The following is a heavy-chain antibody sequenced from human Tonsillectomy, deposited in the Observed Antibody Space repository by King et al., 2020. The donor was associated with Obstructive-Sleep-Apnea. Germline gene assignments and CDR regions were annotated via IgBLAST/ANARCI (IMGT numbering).Heavy chain of an antibody. CDR3: AKEEGDIVVVVTTSLFYYGMDV. V-gene: IGHV3-30*18. CDR2: TSYDGSNK. J-gene: IGHJ6*02. CDR1: GFTFNIYG. D-gene: IGHD2-15*01. Sequence: VQLVESGGGVVQPGRSLRLSCAASGFTFNIYGMHWVRQAPGKGLEWVAVTSYDGSNKYYADSVKGRFTISRDNSKNTLYLQMNSLGAEDTAVYYCAKEEGDIVVVVTTSLFYYGMDVWGQGTTVTVSS.